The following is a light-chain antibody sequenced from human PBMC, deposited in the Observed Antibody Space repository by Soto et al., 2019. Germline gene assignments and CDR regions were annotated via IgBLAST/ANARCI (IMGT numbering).Light chain of an antibody. Sequence: DIQMTQSPSSLSASVGDRVTITCRASPTIYTYLNWYQQKPGKAPNLLIYAASRLQSGVPSRFSGSGSGTDFALTISSLQPEDFAVYYCQQTYSPVVTFGGGNNVEIK. CDR2: AAS. V-gene: IGKV1-39*01. CDR3: QQTYSPVVT. CDR1: PTIYTY. J-gene: IGKJ4*01.